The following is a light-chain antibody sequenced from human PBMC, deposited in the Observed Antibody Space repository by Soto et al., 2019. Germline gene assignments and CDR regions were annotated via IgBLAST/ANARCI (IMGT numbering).Light chain of an antibody. Sequence: EIVLTQSPGTLSLSPGERATLSCRASQSVTSTYLAWYQQKPGQAPRLLIYDASTRAPGVPDRFSGSGSGTDFTLSISRLEPEDFAVYFCQQFDGSPLTFGQGTKVEMK. J-gene: IGKJ1*01. CDR1: QSVTSTY. V-gene: IGKV3-20*01. CDR3: QQFDGSPLT. CDR2: DAS.